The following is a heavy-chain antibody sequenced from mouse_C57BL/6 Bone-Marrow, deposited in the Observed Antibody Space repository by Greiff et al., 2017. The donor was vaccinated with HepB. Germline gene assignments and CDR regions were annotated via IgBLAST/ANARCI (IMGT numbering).Heavy chain of an antibody. CDR1: GYTFTSYW. Sequence: EVKLVESGTVLARPGASVKMSCKTSGYTFTSYWMHWVKQRPGQGQEWIGAIYPGNSDTSYNQKFKGKAKLTAVTSASTAYMELSSLTNEDSAVYYCTRCTTVVDAMDYWGQGTSVTVSS. CDR3: TRCTTVVDAMDY. D-gene: IGHD1-1*01. CDR2: IYPGNSDT. J-gene: IGHJ4*01. V-gene: IGHV1-5*01.